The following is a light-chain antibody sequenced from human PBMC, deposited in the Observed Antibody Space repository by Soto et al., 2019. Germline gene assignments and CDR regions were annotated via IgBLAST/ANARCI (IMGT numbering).Light chain of an antibody. CDR2: RAS. Sequence: DIRLTQSPSTLSASVGDRVTITCRASPSISDRLAWYQQKSGKAPRLLIYRASSLENGVPSRFSGSGSGPEFTLTISSLQRDHFATYHCQQYDLYSAITFRQGTKLDI. CDR1: PSISDR. J-gene: IGKJ2*01. CDR3: QQYDLYSAIT. V-gene: IGKV1-5*03.